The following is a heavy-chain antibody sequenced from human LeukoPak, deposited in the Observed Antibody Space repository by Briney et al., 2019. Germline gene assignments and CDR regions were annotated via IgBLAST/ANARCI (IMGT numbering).Heavy chain of an antibody. D-gene: IGHD3-10*01. CDR2: ISGSGGST. V-gene: IGHV3-23*01. CDR3: ASITMVRGVHTPSDY. Sequence: GGSLRLSCAASGFTFSSYAMSWVRQAPGKGLEWVSAISGSGGSTYYADSVKGRFTISRDNSKNTLYLQMNSLRAEYTAVYYCASITMVRGVHTPSDYWGQGTLVTVSS. J-gene: IGHJ4*02. CDR1: GFTFSSYA.